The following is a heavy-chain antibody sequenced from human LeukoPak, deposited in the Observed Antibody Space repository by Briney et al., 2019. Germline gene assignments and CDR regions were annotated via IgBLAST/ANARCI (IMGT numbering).Heavy chain of an antibody. Sequence: GGSLRLSCAASGFTFSDYYMSWIRQAPGKGLEWISYISSSGSTIYYADSVKGRFTISRDNAKNSLYLQMNSLRAEDTAVYYCAKMGPSMVRGVDLDYWGQGTLVTVSS. J-gene: IGHJ4*02. CDR1: GFTFSDYY. D-gene: IGHD3-10*01. CDR3: AKMGPSMVRGVDLDY. CDR2: ISSSGSTI. V-gene: IGHV3-11*01.